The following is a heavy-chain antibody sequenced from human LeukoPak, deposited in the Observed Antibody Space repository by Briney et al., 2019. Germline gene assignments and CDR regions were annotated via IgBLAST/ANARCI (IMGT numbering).Heavy chain of an antibody. CDR3: ARDDAYRSSSGY. D-gene: IGHD6-6*01. CDR1: GYTFTSYG. Sequence: ASVKVSCKASGYTFTSYGIRWVRQAPGQGLEWMGWISAYNGNTNYAQKLQGRVTITTDTSKSTAYMELRSLRSDDTAVYYCARDDAYRSSSGYWGQGTLVTVSS. J-gene: IGHJ4*02. CDR2: ISAYNGNT. V-gene: IGHV1-18*01.